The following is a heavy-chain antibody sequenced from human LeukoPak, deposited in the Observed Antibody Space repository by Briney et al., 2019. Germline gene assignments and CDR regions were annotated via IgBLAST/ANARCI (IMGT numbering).Heavy chain of an antibody. V-gene: IGHV3-7*01. Sequence: GGSLRLSCAASGFTFTDFWMSWVRQAPGKGLEWVANIKQDGSEKYYVDSVKGRFTISRDNAKNSLYLQVNSLRAEDTAVYYCAGDSRTRGLDNWGQGALVTVSS. CDR2: IKQDGSEK. J-gene: IGHJ4*02. CDR3: AGDSRTRGLDN. CDR1: GFTFTDFW. D-gene: IGHD1-1*01.